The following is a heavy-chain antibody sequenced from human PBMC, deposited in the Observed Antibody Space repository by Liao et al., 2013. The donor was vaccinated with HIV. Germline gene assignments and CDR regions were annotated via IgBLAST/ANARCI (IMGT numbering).Heavy chain of an antibody. J-gene: IGHJ6*03. D-gene: IGHD6-6*01. Sequence: QVQLQESGPGLVKPSQTLSLTCSVSGGSISSGSYYWSWIRQPAGKGLEWIGRVYTSGSTNYNPSLKSRVTISVDTSKNQFSLKLSSVTAADTAVYYCAREEVAARPQGYYYYYYMDVW. CDR2: VYTSGST. CDR3: AREEVAARPQGYYYYYYMDV. CDR1: GGSISSGSYY. V-gene: IGHV4-61*02.